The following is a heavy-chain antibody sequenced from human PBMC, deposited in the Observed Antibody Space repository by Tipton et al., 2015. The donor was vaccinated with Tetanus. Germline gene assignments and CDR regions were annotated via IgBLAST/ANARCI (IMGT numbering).Heavy chain of an antibody. CDR2: ITSNLGPI. CDR1: GFNFDDYA. J-gene: IGHJ5*01. D-gene: IGHD5-18*01. CDR3: SRGGFRGVLNTAFDL. V-gene: IGHV3-9*01. Sequence: SLRLSCAASGFNFDDYAMHWVRQVPGKGLEWVSGITSNLGPIGFAESVKGRFTISRDNGRNFLYLEMNGLRPEDTAFYFCSRGGFRGVLNTAFDLWGQGALVTVSS.